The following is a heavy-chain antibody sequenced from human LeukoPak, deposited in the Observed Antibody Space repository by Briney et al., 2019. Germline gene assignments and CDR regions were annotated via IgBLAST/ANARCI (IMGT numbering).Heavy chain of an antibody. CDR2: IYSGGST. V-gene: IGHV3-53*01. Sequence: GGSLRPSCAASGFTVSSNYMSWVRQAPGKGLEWVSVIYSGGSTYYADSVKGRFTISRDNSKNTLYLQMNSLRAEDTAVYYCARQNSGYCSGGSCYSGPSHFDYWGQGTLVTVSS. D-gene: IGHD2-15*01. CDR1: GFTVSSNY. CDR3: ARQNSGYCSGGSCYSGPSHFDY. J-gene: IGHJ4*02.